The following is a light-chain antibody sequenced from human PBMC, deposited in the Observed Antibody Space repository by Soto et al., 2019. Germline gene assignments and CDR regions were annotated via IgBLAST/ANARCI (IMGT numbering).Light chain of an antibody. Sequence: EIVLTQSPGTLSLSPGDTATLSCRASQSVSSSYLAWYQQKPGQAPRLLIYVASIRATGIPDRFSGSGSGTDYTLTINRLDPEDFAVYYCQQYGSSPRTLGQGTKVENK. CDR1: QSVSSSY. CDR2: VAS. V-gene: IGKV3-20*01. J-gene: IGKJ1*01. CDR3: QQYGSSPRT.